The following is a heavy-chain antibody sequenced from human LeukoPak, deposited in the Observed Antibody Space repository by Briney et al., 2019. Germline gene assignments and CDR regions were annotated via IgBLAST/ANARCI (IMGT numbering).Heavy chain of an antibody. J-gene: IGHJ3*02. V-gene: IGHV4-59*01. D-gene: IGHD3-22*01. CDR1: GGSISSYY. CDR3: ARLGYDSSGYYSSFDI. CDR2: IYYSGST. Sequence: SETLSLTCTVSGGSISSYYWSWIRQPPGKGLEWIGFIYYSGSTNCNPSLKSRVTISVDTSKNQFSLKLSSVTAADTAVYYCARLGYDSSGYYSSFDIWGQGTMVTVSS.